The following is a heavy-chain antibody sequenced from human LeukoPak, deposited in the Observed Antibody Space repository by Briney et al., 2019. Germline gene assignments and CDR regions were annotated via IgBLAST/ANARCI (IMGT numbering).Heavy chain of an antibody. J-gene: IGHJ6*03. CDR3: AREGPSSTSCYRLCGYYYYYMDV. CDR1: GGSISISTYY. V-gene: IGHV4-39*07. D-gene: IGHD2-2*01. CDR2: IYYSGST. Sequence: PSETLSLTCTVSGGSISISTYYWGWIRQPPGKGLEWIGSIYYSGSTYYNPSLKSRVTISVDTSKNQFSLKLSSVTAADTAVYYCAREGPSSTSCYRLCGYYYYYMDVWGKGTTVTISS.